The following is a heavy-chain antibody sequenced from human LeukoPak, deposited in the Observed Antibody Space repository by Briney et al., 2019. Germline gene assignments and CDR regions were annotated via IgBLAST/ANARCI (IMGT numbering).Heavy chain of an antibody. Sequence: PSETLSLTCTVSGGSISSYYWSWIRQPPGKGLEWIGYIYYSGSTNYNPSLKSRVTISVDTSNNQFSLKLSSVTAADTAVYYCASGVVGAPYYYYYGMDVWGQGTTVTVSS. CDR1: GGSISSYY. V-gene: IGHV4-59*01. J-gene: IGHJ6*02. CDR3: ASGVVGAPYYYYYGMDV. CDR2: IYYSGST. D-gene: IGHD1-26*01.